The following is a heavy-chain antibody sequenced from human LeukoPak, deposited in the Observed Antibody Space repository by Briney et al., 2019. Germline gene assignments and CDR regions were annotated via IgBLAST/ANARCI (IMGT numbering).Heavy chain of an antibody. J-gene: IGHJ4*02. Sequence: GGSLRLSCVASGFSFSRHGMNWFRQAPGKGLEWVSGISPSGGIKYYVDSVKGRFTVSRDNSKNTLYLQINSLRDEDTAVYYCAKDDAWLQYNDWGQGTLVTVSS. CDR1: GFSFSRHG. V-gene: IGHV3-23*01. D-gene: IGHD5-24*01. CDR3: AKDDAWLQYND. CDR2: ISPSGGIK.